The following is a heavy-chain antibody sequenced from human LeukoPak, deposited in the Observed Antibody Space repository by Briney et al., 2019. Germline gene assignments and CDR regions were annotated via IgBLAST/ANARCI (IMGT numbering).Heavy chain of an antibody. V-gene: IGHV3-21*01. CDR1: GFTFSSYS. J-gene: IGHJ4*02. D-gene: IGHD3-22*01. Sequence: GGSLRLSCAASGFTFSSYSMNWVRQAPGKGLEWVSSISSSSSYIYYADSVKGRFTISRDNSKNTLYLQMNSLRAEDTAVYYCAKDHLRAQFYYYDSSGDDYWGQGTLVTVSS. CDR3: AKDHLRAQFYYYDSSGDDY. CDR2: ISSSSSYI.